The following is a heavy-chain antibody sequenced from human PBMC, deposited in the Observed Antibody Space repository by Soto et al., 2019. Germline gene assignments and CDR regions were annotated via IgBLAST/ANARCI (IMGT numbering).Heavy chain of an antibody. V-gene: IGHV4-59*01. D-gene: IGHD2-21*02. CDR2: IYYSGST. Sequence: PSETLSLTCTVSGGSISSYYWSWIRQPPGKGLEWIGYIYYSGSTNYNPSLKSRVTISVDTSKNQFSLKLSSVTAADTAVYYCARSYCRGDCDFDDWGQGTLVTVSS. CDR3: ARSYCRGDCDFDD. CDR1: GGSISSYY. J-gene: IGHJ4*02.